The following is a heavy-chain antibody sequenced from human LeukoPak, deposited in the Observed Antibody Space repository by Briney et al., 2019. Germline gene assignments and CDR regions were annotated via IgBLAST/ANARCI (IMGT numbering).Heavy chain of an antibody. D-gene: IGHD5-18*01. V-gene: IGHV4-61*02. CDR1: GGSISSGSYY. CDR3: ARVYSYGLYYFDY. CDR2: IYTSGST. J-gene: IGHJ4*02. Sequence: SETLSLTCTVSGGSISSGSYYWSWIRQPAGKGLEWIGRIYTSGSTNYNPSLKSRVTISVDTSKNQFSLKLSSVTAADTAVYYCARVYSYGLYYFDYWGQGTLVTVSS.